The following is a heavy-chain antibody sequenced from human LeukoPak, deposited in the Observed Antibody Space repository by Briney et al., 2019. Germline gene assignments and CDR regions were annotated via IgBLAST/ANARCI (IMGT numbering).Heavy chain of an antibody. CDR3: AGAVAGKGVYVY. J-gene: IGHJ4*02. Sequence: GGSLRLSCAASGFTFSSYSMNWVRQAPGKGLEWVSSISSSSSYIYYADSVKGRFTISRDNAKNSLYLQMNSLRAEDTAGYYCAGAVAGKGVYVYWGQGTLVTVSS. CDR1: GFTFSSYS. V-gene: IGHV3-21*01. CDR2: ISSSSSYI. D-gene: IGHD6-19*01.